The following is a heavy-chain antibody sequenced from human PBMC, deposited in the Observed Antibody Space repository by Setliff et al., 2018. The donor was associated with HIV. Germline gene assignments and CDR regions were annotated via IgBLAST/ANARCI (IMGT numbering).Heavy chain of an antibody. J-gene: IGHJ4*02. CDR2: ISSGSSYI. V-gene: IGHV3-21*01. CDR1: GFTFSSYS. D-gene: IGHD3-22*01. CDR3: ARAGVYYDSSGYCIDY. Sequence: GGSLRLSCAASGFTFSSYSMNWVRQAPGKGLEWVSSISSGSSYIYYTESVKGRFTISRDNAKNSLYLQMNSLRAEDTAVYYCARAGVYYDSSGYCIDYWGQGTLVTVSS.